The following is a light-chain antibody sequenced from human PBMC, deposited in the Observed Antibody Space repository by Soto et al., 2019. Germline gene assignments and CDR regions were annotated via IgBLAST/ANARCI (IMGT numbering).Light chain of an antibody. CDR2: EAS. Sequence: DIQLTQSPSLLSASIGDRVTITCRASHDISTFLAWYQQKPGKAPKLLIYEASTLQSGVPSRFSGSGSGTEFTLTISGLLPEDFAAYHCQQLYPLPFTFDQGTRL. CDR3: QQLYPLPFT. J-gene: IGKJ5*01. V-gene: IGKV1-9*01. CDR1: HDISTF.